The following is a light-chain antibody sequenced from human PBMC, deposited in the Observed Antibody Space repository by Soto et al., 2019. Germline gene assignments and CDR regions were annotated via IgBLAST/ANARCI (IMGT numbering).Light chain of an antibody. CDR1: SSNIGSNT. Sequence: QSVLTQPPSASGTPGQRVTSSWSGSSSNIGSNTVNWYQQLPGTAPKLLIYSNNQRPSGVPDRFSGSKSGTSASLAISGLQSEDEADYYCAAWDDSLNGSYVFGTGTKVTVL. CDR3: AAWDDSLNGSYV. V-gene: IGLV1-44*01. CDR2: SNN. J-gene: IGLJ1*01.